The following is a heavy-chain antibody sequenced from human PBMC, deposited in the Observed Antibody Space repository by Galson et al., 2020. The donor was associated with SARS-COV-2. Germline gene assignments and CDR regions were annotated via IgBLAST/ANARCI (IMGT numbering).Heavy chain of an antibody. CDR2: MSPNGENS. CDR1: EHTLSNYD. J-gene: IGHJ6*03. V-gene: IGHV1-8*01. CDR3: ARGRIYCTDGNCYSGYDMDV. D-gene: IGHD2-15*01. Sequence: ASVKVSCKAPEHTLSNYDINWVRQAAGQGLEWMGWMSPNGENSGYAQRFQGRITMTRNTSIGTAYMELTNLRSEDTAVYYCARGRIYCTDGNCYSGYDMDVWGQGATVTVSS.